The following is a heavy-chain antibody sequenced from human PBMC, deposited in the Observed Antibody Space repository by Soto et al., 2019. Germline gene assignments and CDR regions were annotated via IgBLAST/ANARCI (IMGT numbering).Heavy chain of an antibody. CDR2: ISYDGSNK. CDR1: GFTFSSYG. D-gene: IGHD2-2*01. Sequence: GESLKISCAASGFTFSSYGMHWVRQAPGKGLEWVAVISYDGSNKYYADSVKGRFTISRDNSKNTLYLQMNSLRAEDTAVYYCAKDVGCSSTSCYLDYYYGMDVWGQGTTVTVSS. J-gene: IGHJ6*02. V-gene: IGHV3-30*18. CDR3: AKDVGCSSTSCYLDYYYGMDV.